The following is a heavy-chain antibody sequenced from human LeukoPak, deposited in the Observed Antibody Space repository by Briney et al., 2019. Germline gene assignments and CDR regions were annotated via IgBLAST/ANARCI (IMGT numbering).Heavy chain of an antibody. CDR3: VKWTNYYFAL. D-gene: IGHD2-8*01. J-gene: IGHJ2*01. CDR1: GFSLSSHG. V-gene: IGHV3-64*01. Sequence: PGGSLRLSCVVSGFSLSSHGMHWVRRAPGKGLEDVSAISSNGISTFYANSVKGRFTVSRDDSKNTVYLQMGSLRAEDMAVYYCVKWTNYYFALWGRGTLVTVSS. CDR2: ISSNGIST.